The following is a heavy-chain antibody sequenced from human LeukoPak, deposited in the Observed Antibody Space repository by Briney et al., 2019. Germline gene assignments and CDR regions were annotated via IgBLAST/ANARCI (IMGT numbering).Heavy chain of an antibody. J-gene: IGHJ5*02. D-gene: IGHD5-18*01. CDR1: GGSFSGYY. Sequence: SETLSLTCAVYGGSFSGYYWSWIRQPPGKGLEWIGEINHSGSTNYNPSLKSRVTISVDTSKNQFSLKLSSVTAADTAVYYCARETGYSYGYDWFDPWGQGTLVTVSS. CDR2: INHSGST. V-gene: IGHV4-34*01. CDR3: ARETGYSYGYDWFDP.